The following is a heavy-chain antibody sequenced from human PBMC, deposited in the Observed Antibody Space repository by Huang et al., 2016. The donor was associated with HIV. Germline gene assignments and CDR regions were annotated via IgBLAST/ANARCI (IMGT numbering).Heavy chain of an antibody. V-gene: IGHV3-7*01. CDR2: INQDGREK. D-gene: IGHD2-15*01. J-gene: IGHJ4*02. CDR3: VRGWVVVAATAPLDY. CDR1: GFTFSSYW. Sequence: EVQLVESGGGLVQPGGSLRLSCAASGFTFSSYWMGWVRQAPGKGLEWVADINQDGREKDYVDSVKGRFTISRDNAKNSLYLQMNSLSAEDTAVYFCVRGWVVVAATAPLDYWGQGTLVTVSS.